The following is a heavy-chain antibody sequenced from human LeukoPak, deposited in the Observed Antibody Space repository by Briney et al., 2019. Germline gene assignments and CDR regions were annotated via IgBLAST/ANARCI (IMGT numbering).Heavy chain of an antibody. D-gene: IGHD6-13*01. V-gene: IGHV4-34*01. J-gene: IGHJ4*02. CDR3: ARGSEQQLVNLDY. CDR2: INHSGST. CDR1: GGSFSGYY. Sequence: SETLSLTCAVYGGSFSGYYWSWIRQPPGKGLEWIGEINHSGSTNYIPSLKSRVTISVDTSKNQFSLKLSSVTAADTAVYYCARGSEQQLVNLDYWGQGTLVTVSS.